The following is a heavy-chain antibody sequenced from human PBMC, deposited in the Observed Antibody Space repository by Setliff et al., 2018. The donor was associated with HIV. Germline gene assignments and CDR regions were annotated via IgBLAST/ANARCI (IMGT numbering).Heavy chain of an antibody. CDR1: GYTFTSYG. J-gene: IGHJ1*01. V-gene: IGHV1-18*01. CDR2: ISAYNGNT. D-gene: IGHD1-20*01. Sequence: ASVKVSCKASGYTFTSYGISWVRQAPGQGLEWMGWISAYNGNTNYAQKLQGRVTMTTDTSSNTAYMELKSLRSDDTAVYYCARGGITGSYGYFQQWGQGTLVTVSS. CDR3: ARGGITGSYGYFQQ.